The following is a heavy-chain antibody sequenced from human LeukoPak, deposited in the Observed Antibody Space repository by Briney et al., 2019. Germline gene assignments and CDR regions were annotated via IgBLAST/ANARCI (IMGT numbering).Heavy chain of an antibody. V-gene: IGHV3-21*01. D-gene: IGHD3-16*01. CDR1: GFTFSSYS. Sequence: GGSLRLSCAASGFTFSSYSMNWVRQAPGKGLEWVSSISSSSSYIYYVDSVKGRFTISRDNAKNSLYLQMNSLRAEDTAVYYCARFGEGYYFDYWGQGTLVTVSS. J-gene: IGHJ4*02. CDR3: ARFGEGYYFDY. CDR2: ISSSSSYI.